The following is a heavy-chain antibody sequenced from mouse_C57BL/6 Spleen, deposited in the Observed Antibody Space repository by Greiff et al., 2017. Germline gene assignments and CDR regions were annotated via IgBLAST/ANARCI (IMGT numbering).Heavy chain of an antibody. CDR1: GFTFSDSG. Sequence: EVKLVESGGGLVKPGGSLKLSCAASGFTFSDSGMHWVRQAPEKGLEWVAYISSGSSTIYYADTVKGRFTISRANAKNTLFLQMTSLRSEDTAMYYCAIIYYDYTYAIDYWGQGTSVTVSS. CDR3: AIIYYDYTYAIDY. CDR2: ISSGSSTI. V-gene: IGHV5-17*01. J-gene: IGHJ4*01. D-gene: IGHD2-4*01.